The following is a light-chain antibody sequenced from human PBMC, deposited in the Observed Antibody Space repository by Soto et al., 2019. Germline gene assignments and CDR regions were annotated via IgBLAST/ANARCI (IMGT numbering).Light chain of an antibody. V-gene: IGKV1-39*01. Sequence: DIQLTQSPPSLSASVGDRVTITCRSSQSINSHLNWYQQKTGKAPKLLIFEASSLHSGVPSRFGGSGSGTDFTLTITSLQPEDSATDYCQQSYSITSCGGGTKVEIK. CDR1: QSINSH. CDR2: EAS. CDR3: QQSYSITS. J-gene: IGKJ4*01.